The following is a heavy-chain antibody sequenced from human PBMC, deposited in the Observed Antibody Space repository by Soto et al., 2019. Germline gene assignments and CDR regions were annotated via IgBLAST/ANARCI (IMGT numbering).Heavy chain of an antibody. CDR3: ARDLWGYCGTDCYPLDV. V-gene: IGHV4-59*01. J-gene: IGHJ6*02. Sequence: QVQLQESGPGLVKPSETLSLTCTVSGGSISGYYWSWIRQPPGKGLEWIGYMYNTGSTVYNPSFKSRVTISVRTAKSQFSLRLNSVTAADTAVYYCARDLWGYCGTDCYPLDVWGQGTTVTVSS. D-gene: IGHD2-21*02. CDR1: GGSISGYY. CDR2: MYNTGST.